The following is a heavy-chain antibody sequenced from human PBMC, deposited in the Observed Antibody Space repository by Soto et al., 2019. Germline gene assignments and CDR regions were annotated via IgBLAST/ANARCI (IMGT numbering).Heavy chain of an antibody. CDR3: ARRSIAAAGWWFDP. D-gene: IGHD6-13*01. CDR2: IYYSGST. V-gene: IGHV4-31*03. J-gene: IGHJ5*02. Sequence: QVQLQESGPGLVKPSQTLSLTCTVSCGSISSGGYYWSWIRQHPGKGLEWIGYIYYSGSTYYNPSLKSRVTISVDTSKNQFSLKLSSVTAADTAVYYCARRSIAAAGWWFDPWGQGTLVTVSS. CDR1: CGSISSGGYY.